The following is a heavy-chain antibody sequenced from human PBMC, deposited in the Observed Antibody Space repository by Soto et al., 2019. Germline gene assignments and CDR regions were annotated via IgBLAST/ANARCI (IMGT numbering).Heavy chain of an antibody. CDR3: ARGDYDLSGDY. Sequence: QVQLVESGGDVVQPGRSLRLSCVASGFSFSSFGMHWVRQAPGKGLEWVAVIWYDGNNEYYADSVKGRFTISRDNSKNTLYLQMNGLRVEDTAMYYCARGDYDLSGDYWGQGTRVTVSS. CDR2: IWYDGNNE. V-gene: IGHV3-33*01. CDR1: GFSFSSFG. J-gene: IGHJ4*02. D-gene: IGHD3-16*01.